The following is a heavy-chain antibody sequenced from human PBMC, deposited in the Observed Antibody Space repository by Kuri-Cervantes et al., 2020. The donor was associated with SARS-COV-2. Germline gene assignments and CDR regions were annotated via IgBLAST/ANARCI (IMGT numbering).Heavy chain of an antibody. D-gene: IGHD3-10*01. CDR1: GFTFSSYS. CDR2: ISSSSSTI. J-gene: IGHJ6*02. Sequence: GGSLRLSCAASGFTFSSYSMNWVRQAPGKGLEWVSYISSSSSTIYYADSVKGRFTISRDNAKNLLYLQMNSLRAEDTAVYYCARDEWHYYGSGSYGPRYYYYGMDVWGQGTTVTVSS. CDR3: ARDEWHYYGSGSYGPRYYYYGMDV. V-gene: IGHV3-48*01.